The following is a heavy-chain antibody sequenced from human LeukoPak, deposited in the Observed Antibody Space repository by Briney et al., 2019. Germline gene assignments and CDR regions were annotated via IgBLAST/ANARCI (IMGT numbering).Heavy chain of an antibody. CDR1: GGSISSGSYY. V-gene: IGHV4-61*02. CDR3: ARRDYLDHFYYIDV. J-gene: IGHJ6*03. D-gene: IGHD3-10*01. CDR2: IYTSGST. Sequence: SETLSLTCTVSGGSISSGSYYWSWLRQPAGKGLEWIGRIYTSGSTNYNPSLKSRVTISVDTSKNQFSLKLSSVTAADTAVYYCARRDYLDHFYYIDVWDKGSTVTVSS.